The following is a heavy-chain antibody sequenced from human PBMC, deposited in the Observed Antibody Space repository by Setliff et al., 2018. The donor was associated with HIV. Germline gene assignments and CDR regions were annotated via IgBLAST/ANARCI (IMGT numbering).Heavy chain of an antibody. Sequence: PGGSLRLSCAVSGFTFSSYAMSWVRQAPGKGLEWVSAISGSAGSTYYADSVKGRFTISGDNSKNTLYLQMNSLRAEDTAVYYCAALKGYSYGRGCFDPWGQGTLVTVSS. CDR1: GFTFSSYA. D-gene: IGHD5-18*01. V-gene: IGHV3-23*01. CDR2: ISGSAGST. J-gene: IGHJ5*02. CDR3: AALKGYSYGRGCFDP.